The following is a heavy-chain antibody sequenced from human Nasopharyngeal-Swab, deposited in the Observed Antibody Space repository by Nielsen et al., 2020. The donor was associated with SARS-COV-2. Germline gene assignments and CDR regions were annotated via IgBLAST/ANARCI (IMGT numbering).Heavy chain of an antibody. V-gene: IGHV3-11*06. CDR1: GFTFSDYY. D-gene: IGHD1-26*01. CDR3: ARDKLGGGLGYYYGMDV. Sequence: GGSLRLSCAASGFTFSDYYMSWIRQAPGKGLEWVSSISSSSSYIYYADSVKGRFTISRDNAKNSLYLQMNSLRAEDTAVYYCARDKLGGGLGYYYGMDVWGQGTTVTVSS. CDR2: ISSSSSYI. J-gene: IGHJ6*02.